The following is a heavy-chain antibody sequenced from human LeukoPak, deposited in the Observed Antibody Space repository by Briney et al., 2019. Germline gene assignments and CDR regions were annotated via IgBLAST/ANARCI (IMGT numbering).Heavy chain of an antibody. Sequence: KPLETLSLTCSVSGGSLSSYYWSWIRQPPRKEMEWGGYIYYSGSTNYNPSLKSRVTISVDTSKNQSSLKLSSVTAADTAVYYCARLVAAHGWYWFDPWGQGTLVTVSS. J-gene: IGHJ5*02. D-gene: IGHD6-6*01. CDR3: ARLVAAHGWYWFDP. CDR2: IYYSGST. V-gene: IGHV4-59*08. CDR1: GGSLSSYY.